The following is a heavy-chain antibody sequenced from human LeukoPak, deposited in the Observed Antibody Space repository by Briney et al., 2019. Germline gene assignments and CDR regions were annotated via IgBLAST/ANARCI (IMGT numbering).Heavy chain of an antibody. CDR1: GFTFSSYA. D-gene: IGHD3-22*01. Sequence: GGSLRLSCAASGFTFSSYAMSWVRQAPGKGLEWVSAISGSGGSTYYADSVKGRFTISRDNSKNTLYLQMNSLRAEDTAVYYCAKEARIIYDSSGYYDNWGQGTLVTVSS. CDR2: ISGSGGST. V-gene: IGHV3-23*01. CDR3: AKEARIIYDSSGYYDN. J-gene: IGHJ4*02.